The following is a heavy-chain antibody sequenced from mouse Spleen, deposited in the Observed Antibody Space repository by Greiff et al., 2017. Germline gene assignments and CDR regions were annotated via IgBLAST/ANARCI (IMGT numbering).Heavy chain of an antibody. CDR3: ARRGYRYEGDYFDY. Sequence: EVKVVESGGGLVKLGGSLKLSCAASGFTFSSYAMSWVRQTPEKRLEWVATISSGGGNTYYPDSVKGRFTISRDNAKNTLYLQMSSLKSEDTAMYYCARRGYRYEGDYFDYWGQGTTLTVSS. V-gene: IGHV5-9*04. J-gene: IGHJ2*01. D-gene: IGHD2-14*01. CDR1: GFTFSSYA. CDR2: ISSGGGNT.